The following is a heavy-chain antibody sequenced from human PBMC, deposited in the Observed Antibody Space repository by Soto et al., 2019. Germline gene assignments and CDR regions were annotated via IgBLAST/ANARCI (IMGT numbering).Heavy chain of an antibody. V-gene: IGHV3-30*02. Sequence: PGGSRRLPCAASGNSFRSYGTHWVRQAPGKGLEGVALTSYDGSNEYYADSVQGRFTISRDNSETTVYLQMDSLRAEDTAMYYCATGRKWEHSYGMDIWGQGTTVTSP. J-gene: IGHJ6*02. D-gene: IGHD1-26*01. CDR1: GNSFRSYG. CDR3: ATGRKWEHSYGMDI. CDR2: TSYDGSNE.